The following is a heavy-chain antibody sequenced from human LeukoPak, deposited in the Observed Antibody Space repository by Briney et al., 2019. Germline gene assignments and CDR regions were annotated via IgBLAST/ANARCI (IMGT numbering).Heavy chain of an antibody. D-gene: IGHD3-10*01. CDR3: ARDQSTTYYYGSGSYYFDY. Sequence: GGSLRLSCVASGFTFSSYEMNCVRQAPGKGLEGVSYISTSQTIIYYADSVKGRFTISRDNAKNSLYLQMNSLRAEDTAVYYCARDQSTTYYYGSGSYYFDYWGQGTLVTVSS. V-gene: IGHV3-48*03. CDR2: ISTSQTII. J-gene: IGHJ4*02. CDR1: GFTFSSYE.